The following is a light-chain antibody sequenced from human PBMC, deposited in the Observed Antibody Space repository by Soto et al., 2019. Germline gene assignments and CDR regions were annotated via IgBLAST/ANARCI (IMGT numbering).Light chain of an antibody. CDR2: DAS. Sequence: IDFTHSPATLTLSPGERATLSCRASQSVSSYLAWYQQKPGQAPRLLIYDASNRATGIPARFSGSGSGTDFTLTISSLEPEDFAVYYCQQRSNWPTFGGGTKVDIK. J-gene: IGKJ4*01. CDR1: QSVSSY. V-gene: IGKV3-11*01. CDR3: QQRSNWPT.